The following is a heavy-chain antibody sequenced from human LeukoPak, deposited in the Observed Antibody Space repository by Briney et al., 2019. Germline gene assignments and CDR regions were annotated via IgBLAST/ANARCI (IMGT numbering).Heavy chain of an antibody. CDR3: ANGGYYYGSGSNRNAFDI. V-gene: IGHV3-9*01. D-gene: IGHD3-10*01. CDR2: ISWNSGSI. J-gene: IGHJ3*02. CDR1: GFTFDDYA. Sequence: GGSLRLSCAASGFTFDDYAMHWVRQAPGKGLEWVSGISWNSGSIGYADSVKGRFTISRDNAKNSLYLQMNSLRAEDTALYYCANGGYYYGSGSNRNAFDIWGQGTMVTVSS.